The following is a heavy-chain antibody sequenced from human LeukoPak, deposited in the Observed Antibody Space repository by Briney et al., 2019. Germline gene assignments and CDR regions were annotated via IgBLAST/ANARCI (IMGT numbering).Heavy chain of an antibody. CDR3: ARDSFIAVAGTGGDY. CDR1: GYTFTSYG. J-gene: IGHJ4*02. Sequence: ASVKVSCKASGYTFTSYGISWVRQAPGQGLKWMGWISAYKGNTNYAQKLQGRVTMTTDTSTSTAYMELRSLRSDDTAVYYCARDSFIAVAGTGGDYSGQGTLVTVSS. CDR2: ISAYKGNT. V-gene: IGHV1-18*01. D-gene: IGHD6-19*01.